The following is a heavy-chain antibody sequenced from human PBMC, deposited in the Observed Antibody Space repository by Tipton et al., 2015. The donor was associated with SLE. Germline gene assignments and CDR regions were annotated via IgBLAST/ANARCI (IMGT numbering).Heavy chain of an antibody. Sequence: TLSLTCTVSGGSVSSGSYYWSWIRQPPGKGLEWIGYIYYTGSTNYNPSLKSRVTISEDTSKKQFSLRLTSVSVADTAVYYCVRRGDHDSFDVWGQGTEVTVSS. V-gene: IGHV4-61*01. CDR3: VRRGDHDSFDV. J-gene: IGHJ3*01. CDR1: GGSVSSGSYY. CDR2: IYYTGST. D-gene: IGHD3-22*01.